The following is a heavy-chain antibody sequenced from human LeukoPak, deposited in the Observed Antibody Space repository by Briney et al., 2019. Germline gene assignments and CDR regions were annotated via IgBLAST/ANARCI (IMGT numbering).Heavy chain of an antibody. CDR2: ISSGGSPI. CDR1: GFTFSDYY. V-gene: IGHV3-11*04. J-gene: IGHJ3*02. D-gene: IGHD2-2*02. CDR3: VRAVPAAILGAFDI. Sequence: KAGGSLRLSCAASGFTFSDYYMSWIRQAPGKGLEWVSYISSGGSPIYYADSVKGRFTISRDNAKNSLYLQMNSLRAEDTAVYYCVRAVPAAILGAFDIWGQGTMVTVSS.